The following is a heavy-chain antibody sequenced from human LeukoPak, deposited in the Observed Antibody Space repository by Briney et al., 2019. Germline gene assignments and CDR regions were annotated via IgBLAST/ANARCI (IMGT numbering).Heavy chain of an antibody. CDR3: AKDALGGVFLDY. CDR1: GFTFSSYG. Sequence: GGSLRLSCAASGFTFSSYGMHWVRQAPGKGLEWVAVISYDGSDEYYADSVKGRFTIARDNSKNTLYLQMNSLRAEDTAVYYCAKDALGGVFLDYWGQGTLVTVSS. D-gene: IGHD3-16*01. J-gene: IGHJ4*02. CDR2: ISYDGSDE. V-gene: IGHV3-30*18.